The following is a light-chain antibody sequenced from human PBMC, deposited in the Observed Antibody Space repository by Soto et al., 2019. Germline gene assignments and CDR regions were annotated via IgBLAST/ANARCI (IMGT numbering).Light chain of an antibody. V-gene: IGKV2-24*01. CDR3: MQSLPLRP. J-gene: IGKJ1*01. Sequence: DIVLTQTPLSSPVTLGQPASFSCRSSRSLLHSDGNTYLRWLHQRPGQPPRLLIYQNSKRLSGVPDRFSGSGAGTSFTLKIRRVDAQDVGNYFFMQSLPLRPFGQGTKVDIK. CDR2: QNS. CDR1: RSLLHSDGNTY.